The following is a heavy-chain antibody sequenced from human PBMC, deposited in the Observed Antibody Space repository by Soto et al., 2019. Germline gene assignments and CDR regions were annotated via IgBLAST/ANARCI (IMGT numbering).Heavy chain of an antibody. CDR2: ISGSGGST. J-gene: IGHJ6*02. CDR3: AKDNTLRGWEMATIDYYYYYGMDV. Sequence: GGSLRLSCAASGFTFSSYAMSWVRQAPGKGLEWVSAISGSGGSTYYADSVKGRFTISRDNSKNTLYLQMNSLKAEDTAVYYCAKDNTLRGWEMATIDYYYYYGMDVWGQGTTVTVSS. CDR1: GFTFSSYA. D-gene: IGHD1-26*01. V-gene: IGHV3-23*01.